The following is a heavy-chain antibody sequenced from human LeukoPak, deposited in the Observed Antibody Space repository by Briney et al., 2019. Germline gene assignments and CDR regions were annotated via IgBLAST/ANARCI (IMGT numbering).Heavy chain of an antibody. CDR3: AREGGPAASLYFQH. CDR1: GGSISTFY. V-gene: IGHV4-59*01. Sequence: SSETLSLTCTVSGGSISTFYWNWIRQPPGKGLEWIGHIYYSGSTNYNPSLKSRVTISVDTSKNQFSLKLSSVTAADTAVYYCAREGGPAASLYFQHWGQGTLVTVSS. CDR2: IYYSGST. D-gene: IGHD2-2*01. J-gene: IGHJ1*01.